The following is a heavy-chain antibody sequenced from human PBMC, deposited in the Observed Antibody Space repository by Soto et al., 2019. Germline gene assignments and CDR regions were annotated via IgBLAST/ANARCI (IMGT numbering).Heavy chain of an antibody. J-gene: IGHJ4*02. CDR3: AREGPYDILTGYYLGY. V-gene: IGHV1-2*02. D-gene: IGHD3-9*01. CDR1: GYTFTGYY. Sequence: ASVKVSCKASGYTFTGYYMHWVRQAPGQGLEWMGWINPNSGGTNYAQKFQGRVTMTRDTSISTAYMELSRLRSDDTAVYYCAREGPYDILTGYYLGYWGQGTLVTVSS. CDR2: INPNSGGT.